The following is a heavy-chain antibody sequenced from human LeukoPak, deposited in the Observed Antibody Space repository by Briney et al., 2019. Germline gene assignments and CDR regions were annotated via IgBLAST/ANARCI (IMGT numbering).Heavy chain of an antibody. Sequence: ASVKVPCKASGYTFISYGISWVRQAPGQGLEWMGWISAYNGNTNYAQELQGRVTMTTDTSTSTAYMELRSLRSDDTAVYYCARYYDSSNYDHDFWGQGTLVTVSS. CDR3: ARYYDSSNYDHDF. V-gene: IGHV1-18*01. J-gene: IGHJ4*02. CDR1: GYTFISYG. CDR2: ISAYNGNT. D-gene: IGHD3-22*01.